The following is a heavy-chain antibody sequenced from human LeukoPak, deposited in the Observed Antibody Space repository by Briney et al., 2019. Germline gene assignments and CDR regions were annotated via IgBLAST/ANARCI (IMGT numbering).Heavy chain of an antibody. CDR2: IKNKTDGGTT. Sequence: GGSLRLSCAASGFTFSNAWMSWVRQAPGKGLEWVGRIKNKTDGGTTDYAAPVKGRFTTSRDDSKNTLYLQMNSLKTEDTAVYYCTTGESDYWGQGTLVTVSS. V-gene: IGHV3-15*01. CDR3: TTGESDY. J-gene: IGHJ4*02. CDR1: GFTFSNAW.